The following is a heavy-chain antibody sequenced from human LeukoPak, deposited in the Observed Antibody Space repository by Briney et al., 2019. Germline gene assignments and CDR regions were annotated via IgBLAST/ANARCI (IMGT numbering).Heavy chain of an antibody. Sequence: SETLSLTCAVYGGSFSGYYWSWIRQPPGKVLEWIGEINHSGSTNYNPSLKSRVTISVDTSKNQFSLKLSSVTAADTAVYYCARGRRQLWLKYYYYYYMDVWGKGTTVTVSS. D-gene: IGHD5-18*01. CDR3: ARGRRQLWLKYYYYYYMDV. CDR2: INHSGST. CDR1: GGSFSGYY. V-gene: IGHV4-34*01. J-gene: IGHJ6*03.